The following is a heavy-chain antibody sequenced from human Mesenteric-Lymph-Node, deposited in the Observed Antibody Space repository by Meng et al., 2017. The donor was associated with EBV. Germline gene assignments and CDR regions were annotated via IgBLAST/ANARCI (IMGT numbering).Heavy chain of an antibody. Sequence: QVQLQESGPGLVKPSGTLSLTCAASGGSISSSNWWSWVRQPPGKGLEWIGYIYYSGSTKYNPSLKSRVTISVDTSKNEFSLKLNSVTAADTAVYFCARQAARRRGWFDPWGQGTLVTVSS. J-gene: IGHJ5*02. CDR3: ARQAARRRGWFDP. D-gene: IGHD6-6*01. V-gene: IGHV4-4*02. CDR2: IYYSGST. CDR1: GGSISSSNW.